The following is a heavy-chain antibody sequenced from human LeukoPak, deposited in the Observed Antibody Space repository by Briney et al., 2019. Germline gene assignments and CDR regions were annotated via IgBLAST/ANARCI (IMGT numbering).Heavy chain of an antibody. CDR2: IYYSGST. CDR1: GGSISSYY. V-gene: IGHV4-59*08. D-gene: IGHD6-13*01. CDR3: ARGGAAAGITHL. Sequence: SETLSLTCTVSGGSISSYYWSWIRQPPGKGLEWIGYIYYSGSTNYNPSLKSRVTISVDTSKNQFSLKLSSVTAADTAVYYCARGGAAAGITHLWGQGTLVTVSS. J-gene: IGHJ5*02.